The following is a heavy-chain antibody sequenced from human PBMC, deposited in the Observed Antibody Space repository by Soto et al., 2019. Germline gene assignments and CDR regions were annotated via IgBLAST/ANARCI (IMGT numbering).Heavy chain of an antibody. CDR1: GFTFSSYA. CDR2: ISGSGGST. V-gene: IGHV3-23*01. J-gene: IGHJ3*02. CDR3: AKDPQYYDFWSGPGAFDI. D-gene: IGHD3-3*01. Sequence: PGGSLRLSCAASGFTFSSYAMSWVRQAPGKGLEWVSAISGSGGSTYYADSVKGRFTISRDNSKNTLYLQMNSLRAEDTAVYYCAKDPQYYDFWSGPGAFDIWGQGTMVTVS.